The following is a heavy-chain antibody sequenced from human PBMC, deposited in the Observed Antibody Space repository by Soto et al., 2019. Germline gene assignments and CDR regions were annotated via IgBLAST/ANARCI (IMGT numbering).Heavy chain of an antibody. CDR2: INGGDDSK. CDR3: AKDSHWGIISPTHAH. Sequence: EVQLLESGGGLVQPGGSLRLSCAVSGFTFRSSPMSWVRRAPGPGLEWVSGINGGDDSKHYAESVRVRFTITRDNSKNTLLQQMNSLRAEDTAIDYCAKDSHWGIISPTHAHWGQGTLVTVAS. J-gene: IGHJ4*02. V-gene: IGHV3-23*01. CDR1: GFTFRSSP. D-gene: IGHD3-16*01.